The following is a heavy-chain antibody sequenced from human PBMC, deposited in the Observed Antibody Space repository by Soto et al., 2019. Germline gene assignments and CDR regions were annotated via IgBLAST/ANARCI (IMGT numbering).Heavy chain of an antibody. CDR1: GGSISSSSYY. CDR3: ARGGHLEGLSDYAEYFQH. Sequence: QLQLQESGPGLVKPSETLSLTCTVSGGSISSSSYYWGWIRQPPGQGLEWNGSIYYSVSTYYNPPPKCRVTISADTSKNQFSLKLSSVTAADTAVYYCARGGHLEGLSDYAEYFQHWGQGTLVAVSS. V-gene: IGHV4-39*01. CDR2: IYYSVST. D-gene: IGHD3-3*01. J-gene: IGHJ1*01.